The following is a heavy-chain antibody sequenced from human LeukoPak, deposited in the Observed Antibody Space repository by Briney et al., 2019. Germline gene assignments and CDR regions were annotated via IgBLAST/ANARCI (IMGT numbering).Heavy chain of an antibody. CDR3: TRDRHWDAFDI. Sequence: GGSLRLSCAASEFSVGSNYVTWVRQAPGKGLEWVGFIRSKAYGGTTEYAASVKDRFTISRDDSKSIAYLQMNSLKTEDTAVYYCTRDRHWDAFDIWGQGTMVTVSS. CDR1: EFSVGSNY. CDR2: IRSKAYGGTT. J-gene: IGHJ3*02. V-gene: IGHV3-49*04.